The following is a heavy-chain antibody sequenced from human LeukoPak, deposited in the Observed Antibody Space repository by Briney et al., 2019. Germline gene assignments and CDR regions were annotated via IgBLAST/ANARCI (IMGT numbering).Heavy chain of an antibody. Sequence: GGSLRLSCAASGFTFSNYVINWVRQAPGKRLEWVSGISGSGGRTYFADSVKGRSTISRDNSKNTLYLQMNSLRAEDTAIYYCARGAISTAGTFDHWGQGTLVTVSS. J-gene: IGHJ4*02. D-gene: IGHD5-18*01. CDR1: GFTFSNYV. CDR3: ARGAISTAGTFDH. V-gene: IGHV3-23*01. CDR2: ISGSGGRT.